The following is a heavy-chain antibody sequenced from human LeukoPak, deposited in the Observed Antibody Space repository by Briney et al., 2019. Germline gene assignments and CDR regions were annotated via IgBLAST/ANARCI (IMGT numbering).Heavy chain of an antibody. CDR2: ISGSGGST. V-gene: IGHV3-23*01. CDR3: ARDSRLLHTAMDY. D-gene: IGHD5-18*01. Sequence: PGGSLRLSCAASGFTFSSYATSWVRQAPGKGLEWVSAISGSGGSTYYADSVKGRFTISRDNSKNTLYLQMNSLRAEDTAVYYCARDSRLLHTAMDYWGQGTLVTVSS. CDR1: GFTFSSYA. J-gene: IGHJ4*02.